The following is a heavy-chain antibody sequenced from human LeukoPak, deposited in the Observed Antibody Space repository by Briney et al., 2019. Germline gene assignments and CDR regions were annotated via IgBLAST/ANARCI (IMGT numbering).Heavy chain of an antibody. CDR2: ISYDGSNK. V-gene: IGHV3-30-3*01. Sequence: PGRSLRLSCAASGFTFSSYAMHWVRQAPGKGLEWVAVISYDGSNKYYADSVKGRFTISRDNSKNTLYLQMNSLRAEDTAVYYCARGQQLVQGDLDYWGQGTLVTVSS. CDR3: ARGQQLVQGDLDY. CDR1: GFTFSSYA. J-gene: IGHJ4*02. D-gene: IGHD6-13*01.